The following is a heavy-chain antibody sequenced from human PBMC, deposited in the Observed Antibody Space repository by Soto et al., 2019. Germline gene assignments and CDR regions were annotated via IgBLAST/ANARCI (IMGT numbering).Heavy chain of an antibody. CDR3: XXXXXXXLDX. CDR1: GFTFSLYS. J-gene: IGHJ6*01. V-gene: IGHV3-48*01. CDR2: ISRSSTGI. Sequence: EVQLVESGGGLVQPGGSLRLSCAASGFTFSLYSMSWVRQAPGKGLEWVSYISRSSTGIHYADSVKGRFTISRDDATNSMHLXXXXXXXXXXXXXXXXXXXXXXLDXXGQGTTV.